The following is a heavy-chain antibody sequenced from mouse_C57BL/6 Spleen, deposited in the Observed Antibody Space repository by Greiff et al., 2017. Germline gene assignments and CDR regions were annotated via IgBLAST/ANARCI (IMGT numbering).Heavy chain of an antibody. CDR1: GYTFTSYW. CDR3: ARRGVYYYGSSPFDY. D-gene: IGHD1-1*01. Sequence: QVQLQQSGAELVMPGASVKLSCKASGYTFTSYWMHWVKQRPGQGLEWIGEIDPSDSYTNYNQKFKGKSTLTVDKSSSTAYMQLSSLTSEDSAVYYCARRGVYYYGSSPFDYWGQGTTLTVSS. J-gene: IGHJ2*01. CDR2: IDPSDSYT. V-gene: IGHV1-69*01.